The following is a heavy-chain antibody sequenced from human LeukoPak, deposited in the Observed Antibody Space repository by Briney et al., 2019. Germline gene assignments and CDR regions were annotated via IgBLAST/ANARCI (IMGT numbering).Heavy chain of an antibody. Sequence: SVKVSCKASGYTFTGYYMHWVRQAPGQGLEWMGWINPNSGGTNYAQKFQGRVTITRDTSISTAYMELSRLRSDDTAVYYCARDPSAYYAPTEGLDWGQGTLVTVSS. J-gene: IGHJ4*02. CDR2: INPNSGGT. D-gene: IGHD3-22*01. CDR3: ARDPSAYYAPTEGLD. V-gene: IGHV1-2*02. CDR1: GYTFTGYY.